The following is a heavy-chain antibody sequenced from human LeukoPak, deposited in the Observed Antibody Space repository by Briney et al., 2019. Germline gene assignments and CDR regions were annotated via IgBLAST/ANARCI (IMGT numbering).Heavy chain of an antibody. J-gene: IGHJ4*02. CDR3: ASAILDGYDDMYFDY. CDR2: IIPIFGTA. Sequence: SVKVSCKASGGTFSSYAISWVRQAPGQGLEWMGRIIPIFGTANYAQKFQGRVTITTDESTSTAYMELSSLRSEDTAVYYCASAILDGYDDMYFDYWGQGTLVTVSS. D-gene: IGHD5-12*01. CDR1: GGTFSSYA. V-gene: IGHV1-69*05.